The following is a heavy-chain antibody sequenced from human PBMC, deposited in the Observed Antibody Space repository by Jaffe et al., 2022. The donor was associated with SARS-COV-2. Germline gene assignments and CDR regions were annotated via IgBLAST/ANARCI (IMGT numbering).Heavy chain of an antibody. CDR3: AKEELGYCSGGSCSWYYFDY. J-gene: IGHJ4*02. D-gene: IGHD2-15*01. V-gene: IGHV3-30*18. CDR2: ISYDGSNK. Sequence: QVQLVESGGGVVQPGRSLRLSCAASGFTFSSYGMHWVRQAPGKGLEWVAVISYDGSNKYYADSVKGRFTISRDNSKNTLYLQMNSLRAEDTAVYYCAKEELGYCSGGSCSWYYFDYWGQGTLVTVSS. CDR1: GFTFSSYG.